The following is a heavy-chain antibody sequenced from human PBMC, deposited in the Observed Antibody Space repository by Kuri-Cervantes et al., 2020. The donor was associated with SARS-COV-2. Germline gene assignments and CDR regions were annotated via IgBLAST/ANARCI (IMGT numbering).Heavy chain of an antibody. CDR3: ARDGRGDSASRAAFDI. D-gene: IGHD2-21*01. CDR2: ISYDGSNK. CDR1: GFTFSSYA. V-gene: IGHV3-30-3*01. J-gene: IGHJ3*02. Sequence: GGSLRLSCAASGFTFSSYAMHWVRQAPGKGLEWVAVISYDGSNKYYADSVKGRFTISRDNSKNTLYLQMSSLRAEDTAVYYCARDGRGDSASRAAFDIWGQGTMVTVSS.